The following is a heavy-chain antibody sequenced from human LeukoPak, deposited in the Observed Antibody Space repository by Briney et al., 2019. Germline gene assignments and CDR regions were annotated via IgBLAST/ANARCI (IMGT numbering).Heavy chain of an antibody. J-gene: IGHJ3*02. CDR1: GGTFSSYA. Sequence: SVKVSCKASGGTFSSYAISWVRQAPGQGLEWMGGIIPIFGTANYAQKFQGRVTITADESTSTAYMELSSLRSEDTAVYYCARSRVPHDAFDIWGQGTMVTVSS. CDR3: ARSRVPHDAFDI. CDR2: IIPIFGTA. D-gene: IGHD3-10*01. V-gene: IGHV1-69*13.